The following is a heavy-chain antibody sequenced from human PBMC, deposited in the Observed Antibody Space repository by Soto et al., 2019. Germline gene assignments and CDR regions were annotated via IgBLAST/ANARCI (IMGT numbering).Heavy chain of an antibody. V-gene: IGHV3-30*01. CDR3: ARDKGLLFACNFDS. D-gene: IGHD3-16*01. CDR2: VSYDGSKK. J-gene: IGHJ4*02. Sequence: QVQLVESVGGVFQPRSSLSLSCAASGFIFTSYIVHWVRQEPGNGLEWVASVSYDGSKKHYADSVKGRFSISRDNSKNTVYLQMNSLRTEDTAVYYCARDKGLLFACNFDSWGQGTLVTVSS. CDR1: GFIFTSYI.